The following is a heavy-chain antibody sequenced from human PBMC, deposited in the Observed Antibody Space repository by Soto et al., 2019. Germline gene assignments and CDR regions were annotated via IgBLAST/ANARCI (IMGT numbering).Heavy chain of an antibody. Sequence: QMQLVQSGSEVKKPGTSVKVSCKASGFTFTSSAVQWVRQARGQRLEWIGWIVVGSGNTNYAQKFQERVTITRDMSTSTAYMELSSLRSEDTAVYYCAAESRSYANFDLWGRGTLVTVSS. V-gene: IGHV1-58*01. D-gene: IGHD1-26*01. CDR1: GFTFTSSA. CDR2: IVVGSGNT. CDR3: AAESRSYANFDL. J-gene: IGHJ2*01.